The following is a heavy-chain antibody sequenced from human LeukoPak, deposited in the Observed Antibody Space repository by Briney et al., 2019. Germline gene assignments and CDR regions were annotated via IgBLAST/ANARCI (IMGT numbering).Heavy chain of an antibody. CDR2: IYHSGST. CDR3: ARGPFIVLVVYAHWFDP. CDR1: GGSISSGGYS. J-gene: IGHJ5*02. Sequence: SETLSLTCAVSGGSISSGGYSWSWIRQPPGKGLEWIGYIYHSGSTYYKPSLKSRVTISVDTSKNQFSLKLSSVTAADTAVYYCARGPFIVLVVYAHWFDPWGQGTLVTVSS. D-gene: IGHD2-8*02. V-gene: IGHV4-30-2*01.